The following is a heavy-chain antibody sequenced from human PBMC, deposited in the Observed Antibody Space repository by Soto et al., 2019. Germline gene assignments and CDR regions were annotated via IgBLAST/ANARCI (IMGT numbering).Heavy chain of an antibody. D-gene: IGHD3-10*01. V-gene: IGHV4-34*01. CDR3: VRVRFYYGSGSYYKMAYYYGMDV. CDR1: GGSFSGYY. J-gene: IGHJ6*02. Sequence: SETLSLTCAVYGGSFSGYYWSWIRQPPGKGLEWIGEINHSGSTNYNPSLKSRVTISVDTSKNQFSLKLSSVTAADTAAYYCVRVRFYYGSGSYYKMAYYYGMDVWGQGTTVTVSS. CDR2: INHSGST.